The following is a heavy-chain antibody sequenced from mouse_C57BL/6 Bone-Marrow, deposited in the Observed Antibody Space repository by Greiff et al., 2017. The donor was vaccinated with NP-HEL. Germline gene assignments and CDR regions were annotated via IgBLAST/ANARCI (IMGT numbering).Heavy chain of an antibody. CDR2: INPNYGTT. V-gene: IGHV1-39*01. D-gene: IGHD2-2*01. J-gene: IGHJ1*03. Sequence: EVQLQQSGPELVKPGASVKISCKASGYSFTDYNMNWVKQSNGKSLEWIGVINPNYGTTSYNQKFKGKATLTVDQSSSTAYMQLNSLTSEDSAVYYGARRRMVTRYWYFDVRGTGTTVTVSS. CDR1: GYSFTDYN. CDR3: ARRRMVTRYWYFDV.